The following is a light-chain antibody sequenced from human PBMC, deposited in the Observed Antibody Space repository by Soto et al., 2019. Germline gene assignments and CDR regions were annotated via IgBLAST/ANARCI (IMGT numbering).Light chain of an antibody. CDR3: QFYDSSLSALV. CDR1: SSNIGAGYD. CDR2: TNS. V-gene: IGLV1-40*01. J-gene: IGLJ3*02. Sequence: QSVLTQPPSVSGAPGQGVTISCAGTSSNIGAGYDVHWYQQVPGTAPKLLIYTNSNRPSGVPDRFSGSKSGTSASLAITGLQAADEADYYCQFYDSSLSALVFGGGTKVTVL.